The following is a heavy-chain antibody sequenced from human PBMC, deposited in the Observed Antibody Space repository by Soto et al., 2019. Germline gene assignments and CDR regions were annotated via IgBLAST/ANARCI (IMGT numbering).Heavy chain of an antibody. J-gene: IGHJ3*02. D-gene: IGHD6-19*01. CDR1: GYTYTSYG. Sequence: QVQLVQSGAEVKKPGGSVKVSCKATGYTYTSYGISWVRQAPGQGLEWMGWISAYNGNTNYAQKLQGRVTMTTDTSTSTAYMELRSLRSDDTAVYYCARDLAVAASSDAFDIWGQGTMVTVSS. V-gene: IGHV1-18*01. CDR3: ARDLAVAASSDAFDI. CDR2: ISAYNGNT.